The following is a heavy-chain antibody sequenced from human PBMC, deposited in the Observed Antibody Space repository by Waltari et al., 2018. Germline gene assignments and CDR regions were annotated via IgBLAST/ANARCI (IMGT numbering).Heavy chain of an antibody. V-gene: IGHV1-2*02. CDR1: GYTFTGYY. CDR3: SRENYFFGRGSYTY. J-gene: IGHJ4*02. D-gene: IGHD3-16*01. Sequence: GESGAEVKKPGASVKVSCKASGYTFTGYYMHWVRQAPGQGLELMGWINPNSGGTNYAQKFQGRVTMTRDTSISTAYMEMSRLRSDDTAVYYWSRENYFFGRGSYTYWGQGTLVTVSS. CDR2: INPNSGGT.